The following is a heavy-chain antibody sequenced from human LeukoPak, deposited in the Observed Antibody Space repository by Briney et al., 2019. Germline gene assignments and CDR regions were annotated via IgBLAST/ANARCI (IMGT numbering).Heavy chain of an antibody. CDR3: ARANMHRGGVPRWFDP. Sequence: ASVKVSCKASGYTFTGYYMHWVRQAPGQGLEWMGWMNPNSGNTGYAQKFQGRVTMTRNTSISTAYMELSSLRSEDTAMYYCARANMHRGGVPRWFDPWGQGTLVTVSS. CDR2: MNPNSGNT. V-gene: IGHV1-8*02. D-gene: IGHD3-3*01. CDR1: GYTFTGYY. J-gene: IGHJ5*02.